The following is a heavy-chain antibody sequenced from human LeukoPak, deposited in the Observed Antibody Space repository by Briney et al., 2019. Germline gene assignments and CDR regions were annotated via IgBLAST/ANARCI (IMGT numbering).Heavy chain of an antibody. V-gene: IGHV1-69*13. CDR3: AKTTTQHRYYYYGMDV. J-gene: IGHJ6*02. CDR1: GGTFSSYA. D-gene: IGHD4-11*01. CDR2: IIPIFGTA. Sequence: ASVKVSCKASGGTFSSYAISWVRQAPGQGLEWMGGIIPIFGTANYAQKFQGRVTITADESTSTAYMELSSLRFEDTAVYYCAKTTTQHRYYYYGMDVWGQGTTVTVS.